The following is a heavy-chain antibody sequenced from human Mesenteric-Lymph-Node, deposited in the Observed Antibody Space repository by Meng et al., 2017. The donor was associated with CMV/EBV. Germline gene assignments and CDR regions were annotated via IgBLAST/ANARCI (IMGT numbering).Heavy chain of an antibody. V-gene: IGHV3-53*01. D-gene: IGHD3-10*01. Sequence: GESLKISCTASGFNVSRNYMNWVRQAPGRGLEWVSVIYNGGTTYYADSVKGRFTISRDNSNNMLYLQMSSLRAEDTALYYCATDVGVIFYGSWGQGTLVTVSS. CDR1: GFNVSRNY. CDR3: ATDVGVIFYGS. J-gene: IGHJ4*02. CDR2: IYNGGTT.